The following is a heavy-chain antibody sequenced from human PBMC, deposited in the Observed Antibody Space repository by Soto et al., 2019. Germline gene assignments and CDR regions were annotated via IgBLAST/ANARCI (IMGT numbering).Heavy chain of an antibody. D-gene: IGHD3-22*01. V-gene: IGHV1-69*06. CDR2: IIPIFGTA. J-gene: IGHJ2*01. CDR3: ASTKYDSSAYYYWYLGL. CDR1: EDTFRNYA. Sequence: QVELVQSGAEVKKPGSSVKVSCQASEDTFRNYAISWVLHTPGQGLEWMGGIIPIFGTANYAQKFQGRVTITADKSANTVYLELSSLRSEDTAVYYCASTKYDSSAYYYWYLGLWGRGALVTVSS.